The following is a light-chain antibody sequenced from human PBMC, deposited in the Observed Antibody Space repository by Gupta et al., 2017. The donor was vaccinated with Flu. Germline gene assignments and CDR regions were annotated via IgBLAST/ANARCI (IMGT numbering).Light chain of an antibody. Sequence: QPVLTQPPSPSGTPGQRVTISCSGSSSSIGSNYVYWCQQLPGPAPKLLIYRNNQRPSGVPDRFSGSKSGTSASLAISGLRSEDEADYYCAAWDDSLSAWVFGGGTKLTVL. CDR1: SSSIGSNY. CDR3: AAWDDSLSAWV. V-gene: IGLV1-47*01. CDR2: RNN. J-gene: IGLJ3*02.